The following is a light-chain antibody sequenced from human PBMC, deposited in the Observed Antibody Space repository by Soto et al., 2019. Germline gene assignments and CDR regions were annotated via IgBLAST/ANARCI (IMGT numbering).Light chain of an antibody. CDR2: VTS. CDR3: QQTFNAPGT. Sequence: DIQMTQSPSSLSASVGYRISVTCRTRQNITKCLNWYQEKPGKAPKVLIYVTSNLENGVPSRFSGSGSGTHFTLTISSLQPEDFAAYYCQQTFNAPGTFGQGTRVEVK. CDR1: QNITKC. J-gene: IGKJ1*01. V-gene: IGKV1-39*01.